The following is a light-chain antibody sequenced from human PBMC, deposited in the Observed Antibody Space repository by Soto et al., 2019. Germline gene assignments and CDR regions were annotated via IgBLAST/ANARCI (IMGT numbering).Light chain of an antibody. CDR2: GAS. V-gene: IGKV3-15*01. Sequence: EIVMTQSPATLSVSPGERATLSCRASQSVSSNLAWYQQKPGQAPRLLIYGASTRATGIPARFSGSGSGTEFTLTISSLQSEDFAVYYCQQYINLPPWTFGQGTKVEIK. J-gene: IGKJ1*01. CDR3: QQYINLPPWT. CDR1: QSVSSN.